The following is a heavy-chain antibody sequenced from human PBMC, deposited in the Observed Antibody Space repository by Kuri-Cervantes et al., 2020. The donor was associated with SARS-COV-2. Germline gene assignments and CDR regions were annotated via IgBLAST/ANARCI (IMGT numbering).Heavy chain of an antibody. CDR2: IYYSGST. CDR3: ARDGGVGEAKEDY. D-gene: IGHD3-10*01. J-gene: IGHJ4*02. CDR1: GGSISSGDYY. V-gene: IGHV4-30-4*08. Sequence: LRLSCTVSGGSISSGDYYWSWIRQPPGKGLEWIGYIYYSGSTYHSPSLKSRVTISVDTSKNQFSLKLSSVTAADTAVYYCARDGGVGEAKEDYWGQGTLVTVSS.